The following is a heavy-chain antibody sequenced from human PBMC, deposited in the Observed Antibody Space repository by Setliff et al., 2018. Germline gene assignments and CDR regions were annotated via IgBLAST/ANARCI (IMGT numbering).Heavy chain of an antibody. CDR3: ARDLGHGGDSDY. Sequence: PSETLSLTCTVSGYSISSGYIWGWIRQPPGKGLEWVGNIGHTGSINYNPSLKSRLTISRDTSKNEVSLKLNSVTATDTAVYYCARDLGHGGDSDYWGQGILVTVSS. CDR2: IGHTGSI. D-gene: IGHD2-21*02. V-gene: IGHV4-38-2*02. J-gene: IGHJ4*02. CDR1: GYSISSGYI.